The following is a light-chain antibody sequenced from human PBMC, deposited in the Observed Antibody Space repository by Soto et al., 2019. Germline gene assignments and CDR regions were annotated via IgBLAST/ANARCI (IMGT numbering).Light chain of an antibody. Sequence: QSVLTQPPSSSGTPGQRVTISCSGSSSNIGSNTVNWYLQLPGTSPKLLIFYNNQRPSGVPNRFSGSKSGTSASLAISGLQSEDEADYYCAAWDDSLSAYVFGTGTKLTVL. V-gene: IGLV1-44*01. CDR3: AAWDDSLSAYV. J-gene: IGLJ1*01. CDR2: YNN. CDR1: SSNIGSNT.